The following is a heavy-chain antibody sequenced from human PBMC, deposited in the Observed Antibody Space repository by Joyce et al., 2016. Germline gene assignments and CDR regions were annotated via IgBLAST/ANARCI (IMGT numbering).Heavy chain of an antibody. Sequence: QVHLVQSGAEVKKPGASVKVSCKASGFSFTDYYIYWVRQPPGQGLEWMGGINPNSGGSHHAQKFQGRLTMTRDTSISTAYMELSRLRSDDTAVIYCARGFSSGRYGLDVWGTGTTVTVSS. V-gene: IGHV1-2*02. CDR1: GFSFTDYY. CDR3: ARGFSSGRYGLDV. CDR2: INPNSGGS. D-gene: IGHD6-19*01. J-gene: IGHJ6*04.